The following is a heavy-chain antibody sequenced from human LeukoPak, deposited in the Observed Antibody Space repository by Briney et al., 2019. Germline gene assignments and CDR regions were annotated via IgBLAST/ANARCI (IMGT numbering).Heavy chain of an antibody. D-gene: IGHD6-13*01. CDR1: GGSISIYY. CDR3: ARGYSSWNP. CDR2: IYYSGST. J-gene: IGHJ1*01. Sequence: SETLSLTCTVSGGSISIYYWSWIRQPPGKGLEWIGYIYYSGSTNYNPSLKSRVTISVDTSKNQFSLKLSSVTAADTAVYYCARGYSSWNPWGQGTLVTVS. V-gene: IGHV4-59*01.